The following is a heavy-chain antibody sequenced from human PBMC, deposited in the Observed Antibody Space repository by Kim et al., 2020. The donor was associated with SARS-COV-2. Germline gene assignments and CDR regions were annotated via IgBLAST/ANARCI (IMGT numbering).Heavy chain of an antibody. CDR3: ARDPVGDGYSFFDY. J-gene: IGHJ4*02. CDR2: IFRGGST. Sequence: GGSLRLSCAVSGLTVTSNHMTWIRQAPGRGLEWVSIIFRGGSTYYAASVQGRLTISRDYYKNTLSRQMNSLRAEDTAIYYCARDPVGDGYSFFDYWGQGTLVTVSS. CDR1: GLTVTSNH. V-gene: IGHV3-53*01. D-gene: IGHD4-4*01.